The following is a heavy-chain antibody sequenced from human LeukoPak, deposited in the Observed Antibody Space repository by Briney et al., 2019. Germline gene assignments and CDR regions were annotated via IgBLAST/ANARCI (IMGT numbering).Heavy chain of an antibody. Sequence: SETLSLTCTVSGGSISSYYWSWIRQPPGKGLEWIGYIYYSGSTNYNPSLKSRVTISVDTSKNQFSLKLSSVPAADTAVYYCARGALPLLLNWFDPWGQGTLVTVSS. CDR1: GGSISSYY. CDR3: ARGALPLLLNWFDP. V-gene: IGHV4-59*01. D-gene: IGHD2/OR15-2a*01. J-gene: IGHJ5*02. CDR2: IYYSGST.